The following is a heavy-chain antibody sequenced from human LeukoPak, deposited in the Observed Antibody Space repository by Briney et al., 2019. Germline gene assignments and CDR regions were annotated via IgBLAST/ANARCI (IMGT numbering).Heavy chain of an antibody. CDR2: IGTAGDT. J-gene: IGHJ4*02. D-gene: IGHD3-10*01. V-gene: IGHV3-13*01. Sequence: GGSLRLSCAASGFTFSSYDMHWVRQATGKGLEWVSAIGTAGDTYYPGSVKGRFTISRENAKNSLYLQMNSLRAGDTAVYYCARGGYYYGSGSDRFDYWGQGTLVTVSS. CDR3: ARGGYYYGSGSDRFDY. CDR1: GFTFSSYD.